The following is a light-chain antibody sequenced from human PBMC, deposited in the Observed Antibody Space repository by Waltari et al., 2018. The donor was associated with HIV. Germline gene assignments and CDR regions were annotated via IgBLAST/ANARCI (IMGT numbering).Light chain of an antibody. Sequence: QSALTQPASVSGSPGQSITISCTGTSSDVGGYNYVSWYQQHPGKAPKLMIYDVSNRPSGVSNRCSGSKSGNTASLTISGLQAEDEADYYCSSYTSSSTPVFGGGTKLTGL. CDR1: SSDVGGYNY. CDR3: SSYTSSSTPV. J-gene: IGLJ3*02. CDR2: DVS. V-gene: IGLV2-14*01.